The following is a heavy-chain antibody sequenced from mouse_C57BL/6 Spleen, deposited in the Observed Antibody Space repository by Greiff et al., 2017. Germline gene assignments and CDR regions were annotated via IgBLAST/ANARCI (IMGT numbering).Heavy chain of an antibody. Sequence: EVKLQESGPELVKPGASVKIPCKASGYTFTDYNMDWVKQSHGKSLEWIGDINPNNGGTIYNQKFKGKATLTVDKSSSTAYMELRSLTSEDTAVYYCARSRKRDYAMDYWGQGTSVTVSS. D-gene: IGHD1-1*01. J-gene: IGHJ4*01. V-gene: IGHV1-18*01. CDR2: INPNNGGT. CDR1: GYTFTDYN. CDR3: ARSRKRDYAMDY.